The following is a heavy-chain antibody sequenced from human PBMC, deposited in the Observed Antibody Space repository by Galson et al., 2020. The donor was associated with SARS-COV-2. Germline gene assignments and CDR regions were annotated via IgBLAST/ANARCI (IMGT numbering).Heavy chain of an antibody. CDR1: GTSISSGSYS. D-gene: IGHD4-17*01. Sequence: SETLSLTCAVSGTSISSGSYSWNWIRQPPGKGLEWIGYISHSGGTYYNPSLKSRVTISGDRSKNQFSLRLSSVTAADTAVYYCARLHYGEYAPEAFDIWGPGTSVTVAS. J-gene: IGHJ3*02. CDR3: ARLHYGEYAPEAFDI. V-gene: IGHV4-30-2*01. CDR2: ISHSGGT.